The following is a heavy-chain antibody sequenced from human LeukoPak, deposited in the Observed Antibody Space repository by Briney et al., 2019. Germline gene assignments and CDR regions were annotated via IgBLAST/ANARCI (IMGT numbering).Heavy chain of an antibody. Sequence: ASVKVSCKASGYTFSSYGISWVRQAPGQGLEWMGWISAYNGNTNFAQEFQGRVTMTTDTSTSTASMELRSLRSDDTAVYYCARDQGIYNHRIIDSWGLGTLVTVSS. CDR1: GYTFSSYG. CDR3: ARDQGIYNHRIIDS. J-gene: IGHJ4*02. V-gene: IGHV1-18*01. D-gene: IGHD5-12*01. CDR2: ISAYNGNT.